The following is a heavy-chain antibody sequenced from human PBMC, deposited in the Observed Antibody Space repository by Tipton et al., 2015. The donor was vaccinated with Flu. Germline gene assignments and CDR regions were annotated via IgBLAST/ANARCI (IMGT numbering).Heavy chain of an antibody. CDR1: GDSVSYYY. J-gene: IGHJ4*02. CDR2: SYYSGST. Sequence: LRLSCTVSGDSVSYYYWNWIRQPPGKGLEWIGFSYYSGSTAYNPSLRSRVTISVDTSRNQFSLNLKSVTAADTAVYYCARDRGWPAALDYWSQGLLVTVSS. V-gene: IGHV4-59*02. CDR3: ARDRGWPAALDY. D-gene: IGHD3-10*01.